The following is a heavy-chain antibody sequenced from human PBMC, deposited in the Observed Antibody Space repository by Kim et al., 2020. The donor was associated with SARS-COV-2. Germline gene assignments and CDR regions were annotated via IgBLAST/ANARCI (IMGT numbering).Heavy chain of an antibody. CDR1: GFTFYSHA. V-gene: IGHV3-23*01. D-gene: IGHD1-26*01. CDR2: MTGGGANS. J-gene: IGHJ4*02. CDR3: VLGRTYYWDY. Sequence: GGSLRLSCAGSGFTFYSHAMSWVRQAPGKGLEWVSAMTGGGANSYNADSVKGRFTISRDNSMNTLYLQMNSLRAEDTAVYYCVLGRTYYWDYWGQGTLVT.